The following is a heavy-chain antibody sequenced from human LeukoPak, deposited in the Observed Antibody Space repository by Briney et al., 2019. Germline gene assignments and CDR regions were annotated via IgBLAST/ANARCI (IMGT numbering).Heavy chain of an antibody. CDR1: GFTVSSNY. Sequence: GGSLRLSCAASGFTVSSNYMSWVRQAPGKGLEWVSVIYSGGSTYYADSVKGRFTISRDNSKNTLYLQMNSLRAEDTAVYYCARDPGEMATIYWGQGTLVTVSS. CDR3: ARDPGEMATIY. CDR2: IYSGGST. J-gene: IGHJ4*02. V-gene: IGHV3-66*01. D-gene: IGHD5-24*01.